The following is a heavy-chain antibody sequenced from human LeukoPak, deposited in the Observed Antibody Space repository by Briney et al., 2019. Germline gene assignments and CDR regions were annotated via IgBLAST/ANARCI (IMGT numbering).Heavy chain of an antibody. CDR3: ARGPYYDSSGYVDY. Sequence: SVKVSCKASGGTFSSYAISWVRQAPGQGLEWMGGIIPIFGTANYAQKFQGRVTITADKSTSTAYMELSSLRPEDTAVYYCARGPYYDSSGYVDYWGQGTLVTVSS. CDR1: GGTFSSYA. V-gene: IGHV1-69*06. D-gene: IGHD3-22*01. J-gene: IGHJ4*02. CDR2: IIPIFGTA.